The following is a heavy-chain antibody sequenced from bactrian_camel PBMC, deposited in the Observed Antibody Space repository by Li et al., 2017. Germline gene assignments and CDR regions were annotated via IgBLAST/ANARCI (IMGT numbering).Heavy chain of an antibody. V-gene: IGHV3S45*01. CDR3: AASGSCGPTRTVVYHEEYRY. D-gene: IGHD6*01. J-gene: IGHJ4*01. CDR1: GHSRGSNC. CDR2: IRNSGGET. Sequence: HAQLVESGGGSVQAVGSLRLTCVVSGHSRGSNCVGWFRLPPGRAPAEREGIAAIRNSGGETWYHDSVKGRFTISPDNAKNTMYLQMNSLKDEDTAKYYCAASGSCGPTRTVVYHEEYRYWGQGTQVTVS.